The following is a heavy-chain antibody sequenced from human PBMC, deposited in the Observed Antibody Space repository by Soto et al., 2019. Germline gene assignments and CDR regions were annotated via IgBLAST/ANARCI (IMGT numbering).Heavy chain of an antibody. CDR3: ARVVFYGMDV. CDR2: ISISSSYI. J-gene: IGHJ6*02. CDR1: GFTFSSYS. Sequence: PGGSLRLACTASGFTFSSYSMSWVRQAPGKGLKWVSSISISSSYIYYADSVKGRFTISXXXAXXSXXLXXNXXRAEDTAVYYCARVVFYGMDVWCQGTTVTVSS. V-gene: IGHV3-21*01.